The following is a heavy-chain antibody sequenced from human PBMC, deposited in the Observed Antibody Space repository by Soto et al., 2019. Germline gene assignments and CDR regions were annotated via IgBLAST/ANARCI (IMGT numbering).Heavy chain of an antibody. CDR3: AKVLNYVWGSYPLDY. CDR1: GFTFSSYG. D-gene: IGHD3-16*02. V-gene: IGHV3-30*18. CDR2: ISYDGSNK. Sequence: QVQLVESGGGVVQPGRSLRLSCAASGFTFSSYGMHWVRQAPGKGLEWVAVISYDGSNKYYADSVKGRFTISRDNSKNTLYLQMNSLRAEDTAVYYCAKVLNYVWGSYPLDYWGQGTLVTVSS. J-gene: IGHJ4*02.